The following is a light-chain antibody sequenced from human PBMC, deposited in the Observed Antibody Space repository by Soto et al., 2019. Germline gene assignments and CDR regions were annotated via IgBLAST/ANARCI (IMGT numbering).Light chain of an antibody. CDR2: GAS. CDR1: QSVGNN. J-gene: IGKJ3*01. CDR3: QQYNKWPLFT. V-gene: IGKV3-15*01. Sequence: EILMTQSPATLSVSPGERATLSCRASQSVGNNLAWYQQRPAQAPRLLIYGASTRATGTPARFSGSGSGTEFTLTIYSLQSEDFALYYCQQYNKWPLFTFGPGTRVDI.